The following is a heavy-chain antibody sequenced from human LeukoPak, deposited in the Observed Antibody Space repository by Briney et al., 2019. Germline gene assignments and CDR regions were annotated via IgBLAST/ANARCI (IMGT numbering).Heavy chain of an antibody. CDR2: INHSGST. CDR1: GGSFSGYY. CDR3: ARERYYDFWSGWIFGWFDP. V-gene: IGHV4-34*01. J-gene: IGHJ5*02. D-gene: IGHD3-3*01. Sequence: ASETLSLTCAVYGGSFSGYYWSWIRQPPGKGLEWIGEINHSGSTNYNPSLKSRVTISVDTSKNQFSLKLSSVTAADTAVYYCARERYYDFWSGWIFGWFDPWGQGTLVTVSS.